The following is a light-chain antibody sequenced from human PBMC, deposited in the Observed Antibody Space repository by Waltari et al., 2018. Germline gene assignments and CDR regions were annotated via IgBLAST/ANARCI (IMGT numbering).Light chain of an antibody. CDR3: HSPYPFFTRV. CDR1: SLRRYY. CDR2: GQD. J-gene: IGLJ3*02. V-gene: IGLV3-19*01. Sequence: SSELTQDPTVSVALGQTVRITCQGDSLRRYYTSWYQQRPGQAPILVLYGQDSRPSGIPDRFFGSISGNTASLTITGAQAEDEADYYCHSPYPFFTRVFGGGTRLTV.